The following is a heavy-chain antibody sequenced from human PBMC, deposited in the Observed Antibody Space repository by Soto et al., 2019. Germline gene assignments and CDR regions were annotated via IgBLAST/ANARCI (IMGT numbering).Heavy chain of an antibody. D-gene: IGHD2-15*01. CDR3: ARALGNHLPSLYYFDY. CDR2: IYYSGST. V-gene: IGHV4-59*01. Sequence: SETLSLTCTVSGVSISSYYWSWIRQPPGKGLEWIGYIYYSGSTNYNPSLKSRVTISVDTSKNQFPLKLSSVTAADTAVYYCARALGNHLPSLYYFDYWGQGTLVTVSS. J-gene: IGHJ4*02. CDR1: GVSISSYY.